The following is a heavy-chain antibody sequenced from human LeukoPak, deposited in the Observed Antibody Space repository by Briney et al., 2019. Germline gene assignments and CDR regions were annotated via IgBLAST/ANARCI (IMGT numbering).Heavy chain of an antibody. CDR2: ISSTSSFI. Sequence: GGSLRLSCAASGFTFSTYTLIWVRQAPGKGLEWVSSISSTSSFIYYADSVKGRFTISRDNPKNSLYLQMNSLRAEDTAVYYCAELGITMIGGVWGKGTTVTISS. V-gene: IGHV3-21*01. CDR3: AELGITMIGGV. CDR1: GFTFSTYT. D-gene: IGHD3-10*02. J-gene: IGHJ6*04.